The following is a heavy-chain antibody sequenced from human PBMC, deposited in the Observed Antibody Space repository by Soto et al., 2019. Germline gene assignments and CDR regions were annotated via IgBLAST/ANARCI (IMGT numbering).Heavy chain of an antibody. CDR1: GFTFSSYG. D-gene: IGHD6-13*01. Sequence: GGSLRLSCAASGFTFSSYGMHWVRQAPGKGLEWVAVIWYDGSNKYYADSVKGRFTISRDNSKNTLYLQMNSLRAEDTAVYYCARGLSSWYDFDYWGQGTLVTVSS. CDR2: IWYDGSNK. CDR3: ARGLSSWYDFDY. V-gene: IGHV3-33*01. J-gene: IGHJ4*02.